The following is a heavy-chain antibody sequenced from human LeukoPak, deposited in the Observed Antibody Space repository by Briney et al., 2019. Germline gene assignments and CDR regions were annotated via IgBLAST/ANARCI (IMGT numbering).Heavy chain of an antibody. D-gene: IGHD3-3*01. CDR3: TRDSGIYSDHLYYYMDV. CDR1: GFTFGDYA. Sequence: GGSLRLSCKAYGFTFGDYAMSWVRQAPGKGLEWVGFIRSKAYGGTAEYAASVKGRFTISRDDSKSIAYLQMNSLKTEDTAVYYCTRDSGIYSDHLYYYMDVWGQGTSVTISS. J-gene: IGHJ6*03. V-gene: IGHV3-49*04. CDR2: IRSKAYGGTA.